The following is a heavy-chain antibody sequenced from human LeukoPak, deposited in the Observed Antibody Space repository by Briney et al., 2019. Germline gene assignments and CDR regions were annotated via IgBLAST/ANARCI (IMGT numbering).Heavy chain of an antibody. V-gene: IGHV4-59*01. CDR2: IYYSGST. D-gene: IGHD3-16*01. J-gene: IGHJ4*02. Sequence: SETLSLTCTVSGGSISSYYWGWIRQPPGKGLEWIGYIYYSGSTNYNPSLKSRVTISVDTSKNQFSLKLSSVTAADTAVYYCAREKMITGSFDYWGQGTLVTVSS. CDR1: GGSISSYY. CDR3: AREKMITGSFDY.